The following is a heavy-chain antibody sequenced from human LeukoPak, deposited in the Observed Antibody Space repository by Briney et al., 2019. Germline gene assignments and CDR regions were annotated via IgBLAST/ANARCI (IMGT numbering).Heavy chain of an antibody. J-gene: IGHJ5*02. Sequence: GGSLRLSCAASGFTFSSYAMSWVRQAPGKGLEWVSAISGSGGSTYYADSVKGRFTISRDNSKNTLYLQMNSLRAEGTAVYYCAMHCSSTSCSPWGQGTLVTVSS. CDR2: ISGSGGST. D-gene: IGHD2-2*01. CDR3: AMHCSSTSCSP. CDR1: GFTFSSYA. V-gene: IGHV3-23*01.